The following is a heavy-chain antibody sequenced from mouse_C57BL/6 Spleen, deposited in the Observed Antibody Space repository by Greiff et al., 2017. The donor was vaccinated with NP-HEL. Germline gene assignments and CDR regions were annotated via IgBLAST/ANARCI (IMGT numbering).Heavy chain of an antibody. CDR2: INPNNGGT. CDR3: ARYGSPYGG. CDR1: GYTFTDYY. Sequence: VQLQQSGPELVKPGASVKISCKASGYTFTDYYMNWVKQSHGKSLEWTGDINPNNGGTSYNQKFKGKATLTADKSSSTAYMELRSLTAEDSAIYYCARYGSPYGGWGQGTTLTVAS. D-gene: IGHD1-1*01. J-gene: IGHJ2*01. V-gene: IGHV1-26*01.